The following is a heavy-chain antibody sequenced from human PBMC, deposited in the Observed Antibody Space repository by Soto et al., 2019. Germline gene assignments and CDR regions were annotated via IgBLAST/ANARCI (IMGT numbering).Heavy chain of an antibody. J-gene: IGHJ4*02. V-gene: IGHV4-39*01. CDR1: GGSISSNTYY. CDR3: ASCLDYYDSSRFSYYFDY. Sequence: PSETLSLTCTVSGGSISSNTYYWGWIRQAPGKGLEWIGVMFHSGSNYYNPSLKSRVTIALDTSKNQFSLKLTSVTAADTAVYYCASCLDYYDSSRFSYYFDYWGQGALVTVS. CDR2: MFHSGSN. D-gene: IGHD3-22*01.